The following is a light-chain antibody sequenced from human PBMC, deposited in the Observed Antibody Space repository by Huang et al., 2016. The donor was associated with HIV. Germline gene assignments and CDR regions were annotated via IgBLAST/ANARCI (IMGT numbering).Light chain of an antibody. CDR2: AAS. J-gene: IGKJ5*01. CDR3: QKYNSAPIT. V-gene: IGKV1-27*01. CDR1: QDIDNY. Sequence: DIQMTQSPSSLSTSVGDSITITCRASQDIDNYLAWYQQKPGKVTKLLIFAASALKSGVPPRFSGSGSGTHFSLNINSLQPEDVATYYCQKYNSAPITFGQGTRLEI.